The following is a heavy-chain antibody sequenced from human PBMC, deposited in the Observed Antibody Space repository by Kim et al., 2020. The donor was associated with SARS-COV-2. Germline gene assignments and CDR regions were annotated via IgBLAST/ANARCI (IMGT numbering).Heavy chain of an antibody. V-gene: IGHV4-39*07. CDR3: ARGAFFSEMATSSGPDY. J-gene: IGHJ4*02. Sequence: LKSRVTISVDTSKNQFSLKLSSVTAADTAVYYCARGAFFSEMATSSGPDYWGQGTLVTVSS. D-gene: IGHD3-10*01.